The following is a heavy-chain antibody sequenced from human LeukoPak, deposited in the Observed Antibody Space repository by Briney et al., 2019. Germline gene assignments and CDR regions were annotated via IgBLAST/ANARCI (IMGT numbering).Heavy chain of an antibody. V-gene: IGHV3-33*01. D-gene: IGHD3-3*01. CDR2: IWYDGSDK. Sequence: GGSLRLSCAASGFTLSSYGMHWVRQAPGKGLEWVTVIWYDGSDKYYADSVKGRFTISRDNSKNTLFLQMNSLRAEDTAVYYRARARRGGYYMDDHYYGMDVWGQGTTVTVSS. CDR1: GFTLSSYG. J-gene: IGHJ6*02. CDR3: ARARRGGYYMDDHYYGMDV.